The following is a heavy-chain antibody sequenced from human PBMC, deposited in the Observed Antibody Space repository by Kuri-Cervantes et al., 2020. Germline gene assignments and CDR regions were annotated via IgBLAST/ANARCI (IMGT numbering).Heavy chain of an antibody. V-gene: IGHV4-61*02. J-gene: IGHJ4*02. CDR3: ARDYSRSWSRAPFDY. Sequence: CHVSGHSISSGYYWSWIRQPAGKGLEWIGRIYISGSTNYNPSLKSRVTISVDTSKNQFSLKLSSVTAADTAVYYCARDYSRSWSRAPFDYWGQGTLVTVSS. CDR2: IYISGST. CDR1: GHSISSGYY. D-gene: IGHD6-13*01.